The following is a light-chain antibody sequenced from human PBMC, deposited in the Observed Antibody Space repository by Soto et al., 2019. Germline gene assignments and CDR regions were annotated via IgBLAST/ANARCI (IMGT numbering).Light chain of an antibody. CDR3: QQRSNWPHT. CDR2: RAS. J-gene: IGKJ5*01. CDR1: QSLSGNY. V-gene: IGKV3D-20*02. Sequence: NVLTQSPGTLSLSPGQRATLSCRASQSLSGNYLAWYQQKPGQAPRVLIYRASIRATGISDRFSGSGSGTDLTLTISSLEPEDFAVYYCQQRSNWPHTFGQGTRLEIK.